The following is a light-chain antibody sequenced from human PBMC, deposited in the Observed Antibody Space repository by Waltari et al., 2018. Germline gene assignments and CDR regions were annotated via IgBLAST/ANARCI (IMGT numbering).Light chain of an antibody. Sequence: EIVLTQSPGTASLSPGERVTLSCRASQSVGSSSLAWYQQTPGQAPRLVIYRASRSATGIPDRFSGSGSGTDFSLTISRLEPEDFAVYYCQQHGTLPATFGQGTKVEIK. CDR2: RAS. CDR3: QQHGTLPAT. V-gene: IGKV3-20*01. J-gene: IGKJ1*01. CDR1: QSVGSSS.